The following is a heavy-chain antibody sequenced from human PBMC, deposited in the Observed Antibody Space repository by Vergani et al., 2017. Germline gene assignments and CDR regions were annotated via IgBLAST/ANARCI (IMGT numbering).Heavy chain of an antibody. V-gene: IGHV3-23*01. J-gene: IGHJ4*01. Sequence: VKLQESGPGLLKPSQTLSLTCTVSGESIRSGSHYWSWVRQAPGKGLEWVSGIRASGAPTYYADSVKGRVTISRDNSKNTLYLQMNSLRVEDTAVYYCARAYGRYDWFDYWGQRTLVTVSS. CDR3: ARAYGRYDWFDY. D-gene: IGHD1-20*01. CDR2: IRASGAPT. CDR1: GESIRSGSHY.